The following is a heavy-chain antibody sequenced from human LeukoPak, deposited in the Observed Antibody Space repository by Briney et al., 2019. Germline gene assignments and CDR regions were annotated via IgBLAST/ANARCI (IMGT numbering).Heavy chain of an antibody. Sequence: PSETLSLTCTVSGGSISSSSYYWGWIRQPPGKGLEWIGSIYYSGSTYYNPSLKSRVTISVDTSKNQFSLKLSSVTAADTAVYYCARRLSSWRPGPHYNWFDPWGQGTLVTVSS. J-gene: IGHJ5*02. V-gene: IGHV4-39*01. D-gene: IGHD2-15*01. CDR1: GGSISSSSYY. CDR2: IYYSGST. CDR3: ARRLSSWRPGPHYNWFDP.